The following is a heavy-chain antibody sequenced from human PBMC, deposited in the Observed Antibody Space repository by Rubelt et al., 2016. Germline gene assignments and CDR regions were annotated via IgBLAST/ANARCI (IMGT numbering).Heavy chain of an antibody. J-gene: IGHJ4*02. Sequence: QVQLQESGPGLVKPSETLSLTCTVSGGSISSYYWSWIQQPPGKGLEWIGYIYYSGSTNYNPSLKCGFTISVATARNQFSVKLSSVTAAETAVYYCARSRMGLRYFDWFTGGEIDYWGQGTLVTVSS. D-gene: IGHD3-9*01. CDR3: ARSRMGLRYFDWFTGGEIDY. CDR2: IYYSGST. V-gene: IGHV4-59*12. CDR1: GGSISSYY.